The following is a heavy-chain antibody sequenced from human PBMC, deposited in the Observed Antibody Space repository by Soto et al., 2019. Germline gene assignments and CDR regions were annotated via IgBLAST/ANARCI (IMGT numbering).Heavy chain of an antibody. Sequence: GVLRLSCAASGFTFTNAWMNWVRQAPGKGLEWVGRIKTKTDGGTTDYVAPVKGRFTISRDDSKNTLYLQMNSLKIEDTAVYYCIARHPYYYGMDVWGQGTTVTVSS. D-gene: IGHD2-21*01. CDR2: IKTKTDGGTT. CDR1: GFTFTNAW. CDR3: IARHPYYYGMDV. V-gene: IGHV3-15*01. J-gene: IGHJ6*02.